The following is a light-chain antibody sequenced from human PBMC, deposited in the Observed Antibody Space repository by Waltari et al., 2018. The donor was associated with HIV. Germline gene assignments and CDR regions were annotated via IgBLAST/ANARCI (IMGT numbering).Light chain of an antibody. J-gene: IGLJ3*02. V-gene: IGLV2-14*03. CDR1: DSDFGLYNF. CDR3: ASFTGDDTLL. Sequence: SAVTQPASVSGLPGQSITISRTGGDSDFGLYNFVSCYQQHPGRVPRLILYDVDSRAPGISDRFSGSRSGPTASLNISRLRAEDEADYYCASFTGDDTLLFGGGTKVTVL. CDR2: DVD.